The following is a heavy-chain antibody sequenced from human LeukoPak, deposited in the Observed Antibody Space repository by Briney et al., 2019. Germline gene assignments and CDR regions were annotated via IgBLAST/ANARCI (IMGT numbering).Heavy chain of an antibody. D-gene: IGHD6-6*01. Sequence: PGGSLRLSCAASGFTFSSYAMSWVRQAPGKGLEWVSAISGSGGSTYYADSVKGRFTISRDNSKNTLYLQMNSLRAEDTTVYYCAKDPRSIAALGEDYWGQGTLVTVSS. V-gene: IGHV3-23*01. CDR2: ISGSGGST. CDR3: AKDPRSIAALGEDY. CDR1: GFTFSSYA. J-gene: IGHJ4*02.